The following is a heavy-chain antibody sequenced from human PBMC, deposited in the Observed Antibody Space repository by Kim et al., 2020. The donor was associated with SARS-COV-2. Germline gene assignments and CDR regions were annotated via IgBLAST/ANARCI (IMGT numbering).Heavy chain of an antibody. Sequence: GGSLRLSCAASGFTFSSYDMHWVRQATGKGLEWVSAIGTAGDTYYPGSVKGRFTISRENAKNSLYLQMNSLRAGDTAVYYCARAHGDYLQPGGMDVWGQGTTVTVSS. V-gene: IGHV3-13*04. CDR1: GFTFSSYD. CDR3: ARAHGDYLQPGGMDV. J-gene: IGHJ6*02. D-gene: IGHD4-17*01. CDR2: IGTAGDT.